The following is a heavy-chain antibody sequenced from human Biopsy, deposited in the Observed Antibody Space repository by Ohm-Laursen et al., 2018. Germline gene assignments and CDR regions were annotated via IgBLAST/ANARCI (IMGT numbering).Heavy chain of an antibody. D-gene: IGHD1-26*01. J-gene: IGHJ3*02. V-gene: IGHV4-59*07. CDR2: IYYSGGT. CDR3: ARVEAGTYDALDI. CDR1: GGSITGYE. Sequence: SHSLSLTRNVSGGSITGYEWIWMRLAPGKGLEWIGYIYYSGGTKYNPSLASRVTFSVDMSKSQFSLKLYSVTAADTAVYYCARVEAGTYDALDIWGQGTLVAVSA.